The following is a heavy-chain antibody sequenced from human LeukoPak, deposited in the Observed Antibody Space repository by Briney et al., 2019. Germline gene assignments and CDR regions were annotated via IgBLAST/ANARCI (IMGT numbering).Heavy chain of an antibody. CDR3: ARGNGWYCVY. CDR1: GFTFSDYA. J-gene: IGHJ4*02. V-gene: IGHV3-30-3*01. CDR2: ISKDGSDK. D-gene: IGHD6-19*01. Sequence: GGSLRLSCAASGFTFSDYAMHWVRQAPGKGLEWVAVISKDGSDKYYPGSVRGRFTISRDNSKNTIYLQMDSLRAEDTAIYYCARGNGWYCVYWGQGILVTVSS.